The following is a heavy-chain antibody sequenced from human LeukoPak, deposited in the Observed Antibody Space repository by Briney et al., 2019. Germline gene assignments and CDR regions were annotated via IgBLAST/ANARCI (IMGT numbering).Heavy chain of an antibody. CDR2: IYPGDSDT. Sequence: GESLQISCQGSGYSFPNYWIGWVRQLPGKGLEGMGIIYPGDSDTKSSPSFQGQVTISADKSISTAYLQWSSLKASDTAMYYCARGTTIRGNWFDPWGQGTLVTVSS. CDR3: ARGTTIRGNWFDP. CDR1: GYSFPNYW. D-gene: IGHD3-10*01. V-gene: IGHV5-51*01. J-gene: IGHJ5*02.